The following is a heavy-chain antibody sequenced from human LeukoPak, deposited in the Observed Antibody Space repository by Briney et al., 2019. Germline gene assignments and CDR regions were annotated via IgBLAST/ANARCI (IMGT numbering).Heavy chain of an antibody. CDR1: GYTFTSYG. D-gene: IGHD3-22*01. V-gene: IGHV1-18*01. CDR3: ARAKNYYDSSGLKH. Sequence: ASVKVSCKASGYTFTSYGISWVRQAPGQGLEWMGWISAYNGNTNYAQKFQGRVTITADKSTSTAYMELSSLRSEDTAVYYCARAKNYYDSSGLKHWGQGTLVTVSS. J-gene: IGHJ1*01. CDR2: ISAYNGNT.